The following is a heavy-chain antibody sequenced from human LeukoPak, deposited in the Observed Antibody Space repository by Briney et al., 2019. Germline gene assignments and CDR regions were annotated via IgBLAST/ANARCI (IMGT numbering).Heavy chain of an antibody. CDR1: GGTFSSYA. D-gene: IGHD2-2*02. V-gene: IGHV1-2*02. J-gene: IGHJ5*02. Sequence: ASVKVSCKASGGTFSSYAISWVRQAPGQGLEWMGWINPNSGGTNYAQKFQGRVTMTRDTSISTAYMELSRLRSDDTAVYYCARAVYCSSTSCYRNWFDPWGQGTLVTVSS. CDR3: ARAVYCSSTSCYRNWFDP. CDR2: INPNSGGT.